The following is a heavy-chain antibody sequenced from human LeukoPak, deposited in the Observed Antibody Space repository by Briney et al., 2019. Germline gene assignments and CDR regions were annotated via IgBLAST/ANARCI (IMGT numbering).Heavy chain of an antibody. CDR1: GFTFSSYE. V-gene: IGHV3-48*03. CDR3: AKMKGHPLPKYYMDV. Sequence: GGSLRLSCAASGFTFSSYEMNWVRQAPGKGLEWVSYISSSGSTIYYADSVKGRFTISRDNAKNSLYLQMNSLRAEDTAIYYCAKMKGHPLPKYYMDVWGQGTTVTVSS. J-gene: IGHJ6*01. CDR2: ISSSGSTI. D-gene: IGHD1-26*01.